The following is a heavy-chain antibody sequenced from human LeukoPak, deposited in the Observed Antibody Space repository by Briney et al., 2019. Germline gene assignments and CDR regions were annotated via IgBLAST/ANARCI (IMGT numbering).Heavy chain of an antibody. CDR3: AREKRYYYGSGSWFDP. J-gene: IGHJ5*02. V-gene: IGHV1-18*01. D-gene: IGHD3-10*01. CDR2: ISAYNGNT. CDR1: GYTFTSYG. Sequence: ASVKVSCKASGYTFTSYGISWVLLAPGQGLEWMGWISAYNGNTNYAQKLQGRVTMTTDTSTSTAYMELRRLRSDDTAVYYCAREKRYYYGSGSWFDPWGQGTLITVSS.